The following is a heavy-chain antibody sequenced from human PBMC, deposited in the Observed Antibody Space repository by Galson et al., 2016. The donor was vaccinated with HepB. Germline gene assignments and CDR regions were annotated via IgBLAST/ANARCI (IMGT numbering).Heavy chain of an antibody. V-gene: IGHV4-34*01. J-gene: IGHJ4*02. D-gene: IGHD5-24*01. Sequence: ETLSLTCAVYGGSFSGYYWSWIRQPPGKGLEWIGEINDSGSTNYNPSPKTRVTISIDMSKKQFSLQLTSVTAADTAVYYCANLSRDGYTHLDYWGQGTLVTVSS. CDR1: GGSFSGYY. CDR2: INDSGST. CDR3: ANLSRDGYTHLDY.